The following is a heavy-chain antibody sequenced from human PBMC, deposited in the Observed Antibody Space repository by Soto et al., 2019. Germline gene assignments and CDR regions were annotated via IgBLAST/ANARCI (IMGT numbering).Heavy chain of an antibody. Sequence: QVQLVESGGGVVQPGRSLRLSCAASGFTFSSYGMHWVRQAPGKGLEWVAVIWYDGSNKYYADYVKGRFTISRDNSKNTLYLQMNSLRAEDTAVYYCARDSSEPTVGYYDIWSAMGLRDYWGQGTLVTVSS. CDR3: ARDSSEPTVGYYDIWSAMGLRDY. CDR2: IWYDGSNK. CDR1: GFTFSSYG. D-gene: IGHD3-9*01. J-gene: IGHJ4*02. V-gene: IGHV3-33*01.